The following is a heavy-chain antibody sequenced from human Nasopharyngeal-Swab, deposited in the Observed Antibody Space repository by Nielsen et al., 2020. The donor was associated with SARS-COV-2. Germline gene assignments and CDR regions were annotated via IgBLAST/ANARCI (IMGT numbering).Heavy chain of an antibody. CDR2: ISYDGSNK. D-gene: IGHD3-3*01. V-gene: IGHV3-30*03. Sequence: GGSLRLSCAASGFTFSSYGMHWVRQAPGKGLEWVAVISYDGSNKYYADSVKGRFTISRDNAKNSLYLQMNSLRAEDTAVYYCARDGLDYDFWSAYYMDVWGTGTTVTVSS. CDR1: GFTFSSYG. J-gene: IGHJ6*03. CDR3: ARDGLDYDFWSAYYMDV.